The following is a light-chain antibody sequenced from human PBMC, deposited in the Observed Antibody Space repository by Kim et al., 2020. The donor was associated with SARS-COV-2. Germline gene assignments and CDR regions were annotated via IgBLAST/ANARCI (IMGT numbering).Light chain of an antibody. Sequence: SPGERATLSCRARQTINNKLVWYQHKPGQAPRLLIDDATTRATGVPARFIGSGSETDFTLTISSLQSEDFAVYYCQQSNDWPPLTFGQGTKVDIK. CDR3: QQSNDWPPLT. CDR2: DAT. J-gene: IGKJ1*01. V-gene: IGKV3-15*01. CDR1: QTINNK.